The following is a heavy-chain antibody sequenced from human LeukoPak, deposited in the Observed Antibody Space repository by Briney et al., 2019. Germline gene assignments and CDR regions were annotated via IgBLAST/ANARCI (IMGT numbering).Heavy chain of an antibody. V-gene: IGHV3-23*01. CDR2: TNPSGGST. D-gene: IGHD1-26*01. Sequence: GGSLRLSCAASGFTFSSYAMSWVRQAPGKGLEWVSVTNPSGGSTYYADSVKGRFTISRDNSKNTLFLQMNSLRAEDTALYYCAKVGAQYYFDYWGQGTLVTVSS. CDR3: AKVGAQYYFDY. J-gene: IGHJ4*02. CDR1: GFTFSSYA.